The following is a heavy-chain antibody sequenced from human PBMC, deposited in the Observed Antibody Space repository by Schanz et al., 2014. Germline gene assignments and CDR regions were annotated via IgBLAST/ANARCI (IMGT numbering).Heavy chain of an antibody. J-gene: IGHJ3*02. CDR2: IGYSGVPI. CDR3: ARGIITMVRGGDVGAFDN. V-gene: IGHV3-11*04. Sequence: QVYLVESGGDLVKPGGSLRLSCAASGFTFSDYYMAWIRQAPGKGLEWIAYIGYSGVPIYYANSVKGRFTISRDNSKNALYLQMDSLRAEDTAVYYCARGIITMVRGGDVGAFDNWGQGTMVTVSS. D-gene: IGHD3-10*01. CDR1: GFTFSDYY.